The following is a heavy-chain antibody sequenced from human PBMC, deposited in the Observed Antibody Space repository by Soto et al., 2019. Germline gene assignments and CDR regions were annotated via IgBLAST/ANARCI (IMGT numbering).Heavy chain of an antibody. Sequence: GGSLRLSCSASGFTFSSYAMHWVRQAPGKGLEYVSAISSNGGSTYYADSVKGRFTISRDNSKNTLYLQMSSLRAEDTAVYYCVKGRTIFGVVDRFDYWGQGTLVTVSS. D-gene: IGHD3-3*01. V-gene: IGHV3-64D*08. CDR1: GFTFSSYA. CDR3: VKGRTIFGVVDRFDY. CDR2: ISSNGGST. J-gene: IGHJ4*02.